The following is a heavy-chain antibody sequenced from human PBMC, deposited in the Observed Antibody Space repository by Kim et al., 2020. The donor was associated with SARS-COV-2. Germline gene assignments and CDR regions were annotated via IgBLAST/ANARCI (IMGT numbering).Heavy chain of an antibody. V-gene: IGHV4-34*01. CDR3: ASSLLGGYSGYDSSYYFDY. Sequence: SRVTISVDTSKNQFSLKLSSVTAADTAVYYCASSLLGGYSGYDSSYYFDYWGQGTLVTVSS. D-gene: IGHD5-12*01. J-gene: IGHJ4*02.